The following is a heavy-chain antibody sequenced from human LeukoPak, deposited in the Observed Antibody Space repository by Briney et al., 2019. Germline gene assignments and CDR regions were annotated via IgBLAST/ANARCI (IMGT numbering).Heavy chain of an antibody. CDR1: GFTFSSYA. CDR3: AKGSIVGAKGYFDY. D-gene: IGHD1-26*01. Sequence: GGSLRLSCAASGFTFSSYAVSWVRQTPGKGLEWVSAISGSGGSTYYADSVKGRFTISRDNSKNTLYLQMNSLRAEDTAVYYCAKGSIVGAKGYFDYWGQGTLVTVSS. CDR2: ISGSGGST. J-gene: IGHJ4*02. V-gene: IGHV3-23*01.